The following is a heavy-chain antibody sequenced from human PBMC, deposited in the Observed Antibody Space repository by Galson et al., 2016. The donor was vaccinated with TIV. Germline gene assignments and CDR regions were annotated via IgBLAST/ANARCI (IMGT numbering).Heavy chain of an antibody. J-gene: IGHJ4*02. CDR1: GYRFSDYW. CDR2: IYPGASDT. Sequence: QSGAEVKKPGESLKISCRGSGYRFSDYWIGWVRQTPEEGLEWMGVIYPGASDTKYSPSFQGQVTISADKSINTAYLQWNRLKASDTAIYFCATLSSGWPSYSDNWGQGTQVIVSS. D-gene: IGHD6-19*01. CDR3: ATLSSGWPSYSDN. V-gene: IGHV5-51*01.